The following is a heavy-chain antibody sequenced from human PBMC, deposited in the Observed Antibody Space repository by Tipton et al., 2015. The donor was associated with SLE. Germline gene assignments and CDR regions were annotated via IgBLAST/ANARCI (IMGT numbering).Heavy chain of an antibody. D-gene: IGHD2-8*01. CDR2: VYYSGST. CDR1: SGSISSTSYY. J-gene: IGHJ4*02. CDR3: ARHGVAAGGLLDY. V-gene: IGHV4-39*07. Sequence: TLSLTCTLSSGSISSTSYYWGWIRQPPGKELEWIGSVYYSGSTYYNASLRSRVSISVDTSMNQFYLRLSSVTAADAAVYYCARHGVAAGGLLDYCGQGTLVTVSS.